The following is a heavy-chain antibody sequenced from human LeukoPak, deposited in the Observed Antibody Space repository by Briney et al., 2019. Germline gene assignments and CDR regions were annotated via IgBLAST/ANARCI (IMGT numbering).Heavy chain of an antibody. J-gene: IGHJ5*02. V-gene: IGHV3-30*04. CDR2: IFYDGSIQ. Sequence: LAGGSLRLSCAASGFTFSDYAMHWGRQAPGKGLEWLTVIFYDGSIQYYADSVKGRFTTSRDNSGRPLYLQMNRLRSEDTAVYYCARAAWYGSGSYLGPFDPWGQGTLVTVSS. D-gene: IGHD3-10*01. CDR3: ARAAWYGSGSYLGPFDP. CDR1: GFTFSDYA.